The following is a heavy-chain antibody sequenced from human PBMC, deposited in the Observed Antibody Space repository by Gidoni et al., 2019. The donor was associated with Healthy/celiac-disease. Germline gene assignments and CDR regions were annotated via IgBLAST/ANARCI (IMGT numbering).Heavy chain of an antibody. CDR1: GGSTSSYY. Sequence: QVQLQESGPGLLKPSETLSRTCTVSGGSTSSYYSSWIRQPPGKGLEWIGYIYYRGSTNYNPSLKSRVTISVDTSKNQFSLKLSSVTAADTAVYYCARDDSSSWYRAFDIWGQGTMVTVSA. V-gene: IGHV4-59*01. D-gene: IGHD6-13*01. CDR3: ARDDSSSWYRAFDI. CDR2: IYYRGST. J-gene: IGHJ3*02.